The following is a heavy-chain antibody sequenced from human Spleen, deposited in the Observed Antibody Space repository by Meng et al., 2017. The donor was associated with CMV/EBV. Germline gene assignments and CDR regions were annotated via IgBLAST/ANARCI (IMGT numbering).Heavy chain of an antibody. CDR3: ARISHLWNYYFDS. D-gene: IGHD1-7*01. CDR1: GFSFSSYA. V-gene: IGHV3-23*01. Sequence: GGSLRLSCAASGFSFSSYAMSWVRQAPGKGLEWVSDSVKGRFTISRDSSKNTLYLQINSLRAEDTAVYYCARISHLWNYYFDSWGQGTLVTVSS. J-gene: IGHJ4*02.